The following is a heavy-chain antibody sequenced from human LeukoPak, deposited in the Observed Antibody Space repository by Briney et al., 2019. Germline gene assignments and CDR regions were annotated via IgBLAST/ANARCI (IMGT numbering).Heavy chain of an antibody. CDR1: GGTFSSYA. D-gene: IGHD5-24*01. CDR2: INPSGGST. J-gene: IGHJ4*02. Sequence: ASAKVSCKASGGTFSSYAISWVRQAPGQGLEWMGIINPSGGSTSYAQKFQGRVTMTRDTSTSTVYMELSSLRSEDTAVYYCARDRSEDGYNFYSFDYWGQGTLVTVSS. V-gene: IGHV1-46*01. CDR3: ARDRSEDGYNFYSFDY.